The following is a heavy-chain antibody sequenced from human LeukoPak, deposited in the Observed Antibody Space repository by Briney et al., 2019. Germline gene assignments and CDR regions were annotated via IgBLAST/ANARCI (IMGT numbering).Heavy chain of an antibody. CDR3: AKDQGSSSWYYPFDY. J-gene: IGHJ4*02. V-gene: IGHV3-23*01. Sequence: PGRSLRLSCTTSGFTFGDYAMSWFRQAPGKGLEWVSAISSSASSTYYADSVKGRFTISRDNVKNTLYLQMNSLRVEDTAVYYCAKDQGSSSWYYPFDYWGQGTLVTVSS. CDR2: ISSSASST. CDR1: GFTFGDYA. D-gene: IGHD2-15*01.